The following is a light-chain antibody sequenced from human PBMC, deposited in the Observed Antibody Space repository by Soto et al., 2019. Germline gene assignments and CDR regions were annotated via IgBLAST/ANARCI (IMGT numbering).Light chain of an antibody. V-gene: IGKV3D-20*02. Sequence: EIVLTQSPGTLSLSPGEGFTLSCMAIQSVSSNYLSWYQQKPVQAPRLLISGASSRATGIPDRFSGSGSGTDITLNISRLEPEDFAVYYCQQSSNWTPITFGPGKHWIL. J-gene: IGKJ5*01. CDR3: QQSSNWTPIT. CDR2: GAS. CDR1: QSVSSNY.